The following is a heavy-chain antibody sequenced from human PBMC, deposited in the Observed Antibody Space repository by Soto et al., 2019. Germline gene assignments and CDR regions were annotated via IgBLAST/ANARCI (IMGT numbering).Heavy chain of an antibody. J-gene: IGHJ4*02. V-gene: IGHV3-30*18. CDR3: AKGQLGRIEYYFDY. CDR1: GFTFSSYG. Sequence: QVQLVESGGGVVQPGRSLRLSCAASGFTFSSYGMHWVRQAPGKGLEWVAVISYDGSNKYYADSVKGRFTISRDNSKNTLYLQMNSLRAEDTAVYYCAKGQLGRIEYYFDYWGQGTLVTVSS. CDR2: ISYDGSNK. D-gene: IGHD6-6*01.